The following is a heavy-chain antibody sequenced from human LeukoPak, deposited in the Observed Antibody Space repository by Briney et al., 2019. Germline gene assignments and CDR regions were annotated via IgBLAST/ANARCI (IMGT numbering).Heavy chain of an antibody. D-gene: IGHD6-19*01. Sequence: GGALRLSCAASGFTFSSYDMTWVRQAPGRGLEWVSSIRPSGDNTYYGDSVRGRFTISRDNSKNTVYLQMNNMRVDDTAAYYCARVAGWHWFDPWGQGTLVTVSS. J-gene: IGHJ5*02. CDR1: GFTFSSYD. V-gene: IGHV3-23*01. CDR2: IRPSGDNT. CDR3: ARVAGWHWFDP.